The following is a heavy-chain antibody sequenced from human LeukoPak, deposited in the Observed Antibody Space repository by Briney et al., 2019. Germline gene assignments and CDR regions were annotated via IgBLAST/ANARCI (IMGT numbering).Heavy chain of an antibody. CDR3: ARWGSTSCYDY. J-gene: IGHJ4*02. CDR1: GFTFGDYV. D-gene: IGHD2-2*01. Sequence: GGSLRLSCTASGFTFGDYVMSWFRQAPGKGLEYVSAISTNGDSTYYADSVKGRFTISRDNSKNTLFLQMGSLRADDMAVYYCARWGSTSCYDYWGQGTLVTVSS. CDR2: ISTNGDST. V-gene: IGHV3-64*02.